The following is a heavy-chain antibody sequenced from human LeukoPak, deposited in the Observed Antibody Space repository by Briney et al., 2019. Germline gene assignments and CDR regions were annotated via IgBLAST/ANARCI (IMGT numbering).Heavy chain of an antibody. J-gene: IGHJ4*02. V-gene: IGHV4-34*01. CDR3: ARGYCSGGSCYDY. CDR1: GGSFSGYY. Sequence: PSETLSLTCAVYGGSFSGYYWSWIRQPPGKGLEWIGEINHSGSTNYNPSLKSRVTISVDTSKNQFSLKLGSVTAADTAVYYCARGYCSGGSCYDYWGQGTLVTVSS. D-gene: IGHD2-15*01. CDR2: INHSGST.